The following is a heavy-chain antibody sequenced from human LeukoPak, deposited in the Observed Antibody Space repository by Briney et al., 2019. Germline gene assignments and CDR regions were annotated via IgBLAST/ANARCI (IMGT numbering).Heavy chain of an antibody. J-gene: IGHJ4*02. CDR1: GFTFSSYW. V-gene: IGHV3-7*01. CDR2: IKQDGSEK. CDR3: ARDAYVWGSYRHASDY. Sequence: GGSLRLSCAASGFTFSSYWMSWVRQAPGKGLEWVANIKQDGSEKYYVDSVKGRFTISRDNAKNSLYLQMNSLRAEDTAVYYCARDAYVWGSYRHASDYWGQGTLVTVPS. D-gene: IGHD3-16*02.